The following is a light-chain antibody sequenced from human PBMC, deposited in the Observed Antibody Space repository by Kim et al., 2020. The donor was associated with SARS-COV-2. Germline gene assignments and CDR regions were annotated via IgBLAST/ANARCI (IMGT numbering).Light chain of an antibody. V-gene: IGKV1-39*01. Sequence: DIQMTQSPSSLSAYVGDRVTITCRASQTIHTNLNWYQQRPGKAPDLLIYAASTLQSGVPSRFSGGGSGTDFTLTVSSVQPEDCATYYCRQANSVPRTFGQGTKVDIK. CDR2: AAS. J-gene: IGKJ1*01. CDR1: QTIHTN. CDR3: RQANSVPRT.